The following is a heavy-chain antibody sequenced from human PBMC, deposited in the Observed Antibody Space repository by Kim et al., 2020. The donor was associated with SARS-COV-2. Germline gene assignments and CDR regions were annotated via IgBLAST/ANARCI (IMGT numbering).Heavy chain of an antibody. D-gene: IGHD6-19*01. J-gene: IGHJ5*02. Sequence: ASVKVSCKASGYTFTSYAMHWVRQAPGQRLEWMGWINAGNGNTKYSQKFQGRVTITRDTSASTAYMELSSLRSEDTAVHYCARAARWLVPWFDPWGQGTLVTVSS. CDR1: GYTFTSYA. CDR2: INAGNGNT. CDR3: ARAARWLVPWFDP. V-gene: IGHV1-3*01.